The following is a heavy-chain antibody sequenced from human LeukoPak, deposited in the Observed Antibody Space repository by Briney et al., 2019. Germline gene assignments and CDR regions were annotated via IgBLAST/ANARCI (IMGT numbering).Heavy chain of an antibody. V-gene: IGHV3-49*04. D-gene: IGHD5-24*01. CDR3: ARDSGWLQSRDY. CDR2: IRSKAYGGTI. J-gene: IGHJ4*02. CDR1: GFIFGDYA. Sequence: GWSLRLSCTASGFIFGDYAMSWVRQAPGKGLEWVGFIRSKAYGGTIEYAASVKGRFTISRDDSKSIAYLQMNSLRTEDTAVYYCARDSGWLQSRDYWGQGTLVTVSS.